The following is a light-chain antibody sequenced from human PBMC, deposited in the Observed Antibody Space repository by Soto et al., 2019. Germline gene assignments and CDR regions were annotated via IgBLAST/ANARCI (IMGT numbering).Light chain of an antibody. V-gene: IGLV2-11*01. CDR1: SSDVGGYDY. J-gene: IGLJ1*01. Sequence: QSALTQPRSVSGSPGQSVTISCTGTSSDVGGYDYVSWYQQHPGKAPKLIIYDVTERPSGVPDRFSGSKSGNTASLTISGLLAEDEADYYCCSYAGSYTVYVFGAGTKVTVL. CDR2: DVT. CDR3: CSYAGSYTVYV.